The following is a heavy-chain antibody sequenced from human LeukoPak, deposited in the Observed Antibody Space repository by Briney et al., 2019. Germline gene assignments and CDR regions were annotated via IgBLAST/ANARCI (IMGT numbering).Heavy chain of an antibody. Sequence: PSETLSLTCAVSGGSISSYYWSWIRQPPGTGLEWFGYIYYSGSTNYNPSLKSRVTISVDTSKNQFSLKLSSVTAADTAVYYCARGGMRYYDSSGYEEPLDYWGQGTLVTVSS. J-gene: IGHJ4*02. CDR1: GGSISSYY. CDR2: IYYSGST. V-gene: IGHV4-59*01. D-gene: IGHD3-22*01. CDR3: ARGGMRYYDSSGYEEPLDY.